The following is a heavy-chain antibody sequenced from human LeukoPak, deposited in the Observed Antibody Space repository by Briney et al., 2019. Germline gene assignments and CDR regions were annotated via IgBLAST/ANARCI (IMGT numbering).Heavy chain of an antibody. V-gene: IGHV4-34*01. CDR1: GGSFSGYY. Sequence: SETLSLTCAVCGGSFSGYYWSCIRQPPGKGLEWIGEIKHSGSTNYNPSLKSRVTISVDTSKNQFSLKLSSVTAADTAVYYCARPTTVTRFTLGYWGQGTLVTVSS. D-gene: IGHD4-17*01. CDR3: ARPTTVTRFTLGY. J-gene: IGHJ4*02. CDR2: IKHSGST.